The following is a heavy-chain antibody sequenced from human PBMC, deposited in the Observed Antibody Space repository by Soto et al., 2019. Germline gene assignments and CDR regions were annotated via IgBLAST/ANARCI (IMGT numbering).Heavy chain of an antibody. V-gene: IGHV4-59*12. CDR2: IYYSGST. J-gene: IGHJ4*02. CDR1: GDSISSYY. CDR3: ARGRYSSSFDFDY. D-gene: IGHD6-6*01. Sequence: PSETLSLTCTVSGDSISSYYWSWIRQPPGKGLEWIGYIYYSGSTNYNPSLKSRVTISVDRSKNQFSLKLSSVTAADTAVYYCARGRYSSSFDFDYWGQGTLVTVSS.